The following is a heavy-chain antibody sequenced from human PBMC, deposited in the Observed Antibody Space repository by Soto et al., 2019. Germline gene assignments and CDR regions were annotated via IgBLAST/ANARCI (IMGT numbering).Heavy chain of an antibody. CDR1: GFTFSSYG. V-gene: IGHV3-33*01. CDR3: ASGSLWFGELCH. J-gene: IGHJ4*02. CDR2: IWYDGSNK. D-gene: IGHD3-10*01. Sequence: QVQLVESGGGVVQPGRSLRLSCAASGFTFSSYGMHWVRQAPGKGLEWVAVIWYDGSNKYYADSVKGRFTISRDNSKNTLYLQMNSLRAEDTAVYYCASGSLWFGELCHWGQGTLVTVSS.